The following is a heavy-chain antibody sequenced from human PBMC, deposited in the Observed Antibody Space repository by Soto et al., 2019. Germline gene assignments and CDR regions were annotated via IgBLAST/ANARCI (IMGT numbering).Heavy chain of an antibody. CDR3: ARDNHQLLSMDV. J-gene: IGHJ6*04. CDR1: GFSFSSYG. CDR2: IWYDGSNK. Sequence: GGSLRLSCAASGFSFSSYGMHWVRQAPGKGLEWVAVIWYDGSNKYYADSVKGRFTISRDNSKNTLYLQMNSLRAEDTAVYYWARDNHQLLSMDVWGKGTTVTVSS. V-gene: IGHV3-33*01. D-gene: IGHD2-2*01.